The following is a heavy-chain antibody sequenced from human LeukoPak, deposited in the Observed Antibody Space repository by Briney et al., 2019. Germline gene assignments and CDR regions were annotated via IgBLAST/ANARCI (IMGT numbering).Heavy chain of an antibody. CDR1: GYTFTTYG. CDR3: ARDQGYSSSTYYYYGMDV. CDR2: ISTYNGNT. J-gene: IGHJ6*02. D-gene: IGHD6-6*01. V-gene: IGHV1-18*01. Sequence: ASVKVSCKASGYTFTTYGISWVRQAPGQGLEWMGWISTYNGNTNYAQKLQGRVTMTTDTSTSTAYMDLRSLRPDDTAVYYCARDQGYSSSTYYYYGMDVWGQGTTVTVSS.